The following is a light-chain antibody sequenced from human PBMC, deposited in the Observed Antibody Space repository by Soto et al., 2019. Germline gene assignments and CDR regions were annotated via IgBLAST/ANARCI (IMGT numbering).Light chain of an antibody. V-gene: IGLV2-23*02. CDR1: SSDIGRYNL. CDR2: EAT. CDR3: SLYASTNTFM. Sequence: QSALTQPASVSGSPGQSITISCTGTSSDIGRYNLVSWYQQHPGKPPKLMIYEATKRPSGVSNRFSGSKSGNTASLTISGLQAEDEADYYCSLYASTNTFMFGGGTKPPS. J-gene: IGLJ3*02.